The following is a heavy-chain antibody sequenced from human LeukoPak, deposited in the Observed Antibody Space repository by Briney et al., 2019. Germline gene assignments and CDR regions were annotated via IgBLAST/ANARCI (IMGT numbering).Heavy chain of an antibody. CDR2: IIPIFGTA. CDR3: AGMVVRGVIYPSKWFDP. D-gene: IGHD3-10*01. J-gene: IGHJ5*02. V-gene: IGHV1-69*01. Sequence: GSSVKVSCKASGGTFSSYAISWVRQAPGQGLEWMGGIIPIFGTANYAQKFQGRVTITADESTSTAYMELSSLRSGDTAVYYCAGMVVRGVIYPSKWFDPWGQGTLVTVSS. CDR1: GGTFSSYA.